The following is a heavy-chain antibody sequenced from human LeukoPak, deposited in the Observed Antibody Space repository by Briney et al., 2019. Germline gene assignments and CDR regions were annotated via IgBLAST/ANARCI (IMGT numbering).Heavy chain of an antibody. V-gene: IGHV4-39*01. Sequence: SETLSLTCTVSGGSISSSSYYWGWIRQPPGKGLEWIGSIYYSGSTYYNPSHKSRVTISVDTSKNQFSLKLSSVTAADTAVYSCAREQLVGDYFDYWGQGTLVTVSS. J-gene: IGHJ4*02. CDR1: GGSISSSSYY. D-gene: IGHD6-13*01. CDR2: IYYSGST. CDR3: AREQLVGDYFDY.